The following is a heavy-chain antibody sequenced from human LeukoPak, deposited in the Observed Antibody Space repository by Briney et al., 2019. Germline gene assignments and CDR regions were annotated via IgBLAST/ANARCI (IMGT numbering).Heavy chain of an antibody. Sequence: PGGSLRLSCAASGFRFSAYAMAWVRQAPGEGLEWVSTISASGGTTHYADSVKGRFTFSRDNSKNILYLQMNSLQVDDTAVYYCAKYFHGSGAEDWFDPWGQGTLVTVSS. V-gene: IGHV3-23*01. CDR2: ISASGGTT. D-gene: IGHD3-10*01. J-gene: IGHJ5*02. CDR3: AKYFHGSGAEDWFDP. CDR1: GFRFSAYA.